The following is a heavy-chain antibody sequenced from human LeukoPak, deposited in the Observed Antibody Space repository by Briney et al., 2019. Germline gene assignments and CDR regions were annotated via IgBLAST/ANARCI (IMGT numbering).Heavy chain of an antibody. J-gene: IGHJ4*02. V-gene: IGHV3-30-3*01. CDR1: GFTFSSYA. D-gene: IGHD6-19*01. CDR3: ARDHWISGWYGVDY. Sequence: PGGSLRLSCAASGFTFSSYAMHWVRQAPGKGLEWVAVISYDGSNKYYADSVKGRFTISRDNSKNTLYLQMNSLRAEDTAVYYCARDHWISGWYGVDYWGQGTLVTVSS. CDR2: ISYDGSNK.